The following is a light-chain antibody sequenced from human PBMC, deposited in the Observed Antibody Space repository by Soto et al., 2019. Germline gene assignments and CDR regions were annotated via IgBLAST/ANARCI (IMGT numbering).Light chain of an antibody. CDR2: EIS. CDR3: SSYTTNSIPVV. Sequence: QSALTQPASVSGSPGQSITISCTGTSGDIGGYNYVSWYQQHPGKAPKLLISEISNRPSGVSHGFSGSKSGNTASLTISGIMTEDEADYYCSSYTTNSIPVVFGGGTKLTVL. J-gene: IGLJ2*01. V-gene: IGLV2-14*01. CDR1: SGDIGGYNY.